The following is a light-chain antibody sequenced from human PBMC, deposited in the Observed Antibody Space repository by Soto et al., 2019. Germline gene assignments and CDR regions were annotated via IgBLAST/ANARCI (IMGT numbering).Light chain of an antibody. CDR1: QSISSS. Sequence: DIQMTQSPSTLSGSVGDRVTITCRASQSISSSLIWYQQKPGKAPKFLIYAASSLQSGVPSRFSGSGSGTDFTLTISSLQPEDFATYYCQQNYSTPRTFGQGTKVDIK. J-gene: IGKJ1*01. CDR3: QQNYSTPRT. CDR2: AAS. V-gene: IGKV1-39*01.